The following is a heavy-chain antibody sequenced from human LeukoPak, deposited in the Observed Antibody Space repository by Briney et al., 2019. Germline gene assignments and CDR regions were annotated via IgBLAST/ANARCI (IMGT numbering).Heavy chain of an antibody. Sequence: SETLSLTCTVSGGSFSGYYWSWIRQPPGKGLEWIGEINHSGSTNYNPSLKSRVTISVDTSKNQFSLKLSSVTAADTAVYYCARAGRFDPWGQGTLVTVSS. CDR1: GGSFSGYY. V-gene: IGHV4-34*01. CDR3: ARAGRFDP. J-gene: IGHJ5*02. CDR2: INHSGST.